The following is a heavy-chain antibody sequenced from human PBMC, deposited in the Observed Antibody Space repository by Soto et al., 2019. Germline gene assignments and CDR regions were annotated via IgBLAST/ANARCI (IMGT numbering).Heavy chain of an antibody. D-gene: IGHD3-9*01. CDR3: ARAHYDILTGYSLNWFDP. J-gene: IGHJ5*02. CDR2: INAGNGNT. Sequence: ASVKVSCKASGYTFTRYAMHWVRQAPGQRLEWMGWINAGNGNTKYSQKFQGRVTITRDTSASTACMELSSLRSEDTAVYYCARAHYDILTGYSLNWFDPWGQGTLVTVSS. CDR1: GYTFTRYA. V-gene: IGHV1-3*01.